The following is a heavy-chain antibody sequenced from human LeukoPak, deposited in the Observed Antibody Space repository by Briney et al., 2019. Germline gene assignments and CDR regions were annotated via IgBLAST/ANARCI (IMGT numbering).Heavy chain of an antibody. Sequence: GGSLGLSCAASGFTFSDYYMSWIRQAPGKGLEWVSYISSSSSYTNYADSVKGRFTISRDNAKNSLYLQMNSLRAEDTAVYYCARHDVLTGYYGDYWGQGTLVTVSS. V-gene: IGHV3-11*06. CDR2: ISSSSSYT. J-gene: IGHJ4*02. D-gene: IGHD3-9*01. CDR1: GFTFSDYY. CDR3: ARHDVLTGYYGDY.